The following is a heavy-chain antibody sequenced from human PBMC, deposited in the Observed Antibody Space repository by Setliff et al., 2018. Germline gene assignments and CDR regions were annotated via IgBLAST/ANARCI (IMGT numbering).Heavy chain of an antibody. CDR2: VSHSGST. Sequence: PSATLSLTCAVSGGSFNIYFWSWIRQPPGKGLEWIGEVSHSGSTNYNPSLKTRVTMSVDTSKNQFALNLRSVTAADAAVYYCVRDRTAYSYGLDVWGQGTTVTVAS. CDR1: GGSFNIYF. J-gene: IGHJ6*02. V-gene: IGHV4-34*01. CDR3: VRDRTAYSYGLDV. D-gene: IGHD5-18*01.